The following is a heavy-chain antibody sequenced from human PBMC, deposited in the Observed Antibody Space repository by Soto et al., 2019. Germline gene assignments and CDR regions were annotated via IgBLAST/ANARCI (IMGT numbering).Heavy chain of an antibody. Sequence: SETLSLTCAVSRGSISRSNWWSWVRQPQGKGLEWIGEIYHSGSTNYNPSLKSRVIISVDKSKNQFSLKLSSVTAADTAVYYCARALEWEQLRPDALDIWGQGTMVT. D-gene: IGHD1-26*01. CDR1: RGSISRSNW. CDR2: IYHSGST. CDR3: ARALEWEQLRPDALDI. V-gene: IGHV4-4*02. J-gene: IGHJ3*02.